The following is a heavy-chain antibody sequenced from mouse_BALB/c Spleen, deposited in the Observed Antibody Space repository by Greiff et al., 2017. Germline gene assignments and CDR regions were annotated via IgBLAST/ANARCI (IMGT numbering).Heavy chain of an antibody. CDR1: GYTFTSYW. V-gene: IGHV1-69*02. Sequence: VQLHQPGAELVRPGASVKLSCKASGYTFTSYWINWVKQRPGQGLEWIGNIYPSDSYTNYNQKFKDKATLTVDKSSSTAYMQLSNPTSEDSAVYYGTREGDAMDYWGQGTSVTVSS. CDR3: TREGDAMDY. J-gene: IGHJ4*01. CDR2: IYPSDSYT.